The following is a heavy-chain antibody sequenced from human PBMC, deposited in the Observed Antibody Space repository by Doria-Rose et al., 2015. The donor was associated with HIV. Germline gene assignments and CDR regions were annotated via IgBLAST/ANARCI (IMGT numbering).Heavy chain of an antibody. CDR3: ARGTFYDSSGYYPYFDY. V-gene: IGHV4-59*01. J-gene: IGHJ4*02. D-gene: IGHD3-22*01. CDR1: GDSISTYY. Sequence: SGPGLVKPSETLSLTCSVSGDSISTYYWNWIRQPPGKGLEWIGYIYYSGSTNYNPSLKSRVTISVDTSQNQFSLKLSSVTAADTAVYYCARGTFYDSSGYYPYFDYWGQGTLVTVSS. CDR2: IYYSGST.